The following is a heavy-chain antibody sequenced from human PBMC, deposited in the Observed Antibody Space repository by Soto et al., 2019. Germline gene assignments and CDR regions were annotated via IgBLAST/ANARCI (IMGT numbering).Heavy chain of an antibody. D-gene: IGHD2-2*01. CDR2: INPNSGGT. CDR1: GFTFTNSA. J-gene: IGHJ6*02. CDR3: ARAVVVPAAEYYYYGMDV. Sequence: ASVKVSCKTSGFTFTNSAVQWVRQARGQRLEWIGWINPNSGGTNYAQKFQGRVTMTRDTSISTAYMELSRLRSDDTAVYYCARAVVVPAAEYYYYGMDVWGQGTTVTV. V-gene: IGHV1-2*02.